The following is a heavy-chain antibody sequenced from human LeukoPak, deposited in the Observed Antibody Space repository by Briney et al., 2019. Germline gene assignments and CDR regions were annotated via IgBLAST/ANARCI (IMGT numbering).Heavy chain of an antibody. CDR2: ISGSGGST. D-gene: IGHD3-9*01. CDR3: ARYYDILTGETGIDY. J-gene: IGHJ4*02. V-gene: IGHV3-23*01. CDR1: GITFSSYA. Sequence: GGSLRLSCAASGITFSSYAMSWVRQAPGKGLEWVSAISGSGGSTYYADSVKGRFTISRDNSKNTLYLQMNSLRAEDTAVYYCARYYDILTGETGIDYWGQGTLVTVSS.